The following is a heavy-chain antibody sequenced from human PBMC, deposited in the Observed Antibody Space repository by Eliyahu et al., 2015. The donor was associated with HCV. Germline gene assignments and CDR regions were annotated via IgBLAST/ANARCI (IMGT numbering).Heavy chain of an antibody. J-gene: IGHJ4*02. D-gene: IGHD6-19*01. CDR3: AKDRLYSSGWYDSYYFDY. Sequence: EXQLLESGGGLVQPGGSLRLSCAASGFTXSSYAMSWVRQAPGKGLEWVSAXSGXGGSTYYADSVKGRFTISRDNSKNTLYLQMNSLRAEDTAVYYCAKDRLYSSGWYDSYYFDYWGQGTLVTVSS. V-gene: IGHV3-23*01. CDR2: XSGXGGST. CDR1: GFTXSSYA.